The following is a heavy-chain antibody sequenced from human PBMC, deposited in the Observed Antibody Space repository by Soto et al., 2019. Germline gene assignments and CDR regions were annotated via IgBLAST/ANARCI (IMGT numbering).Heavy chain of an antibody. V-gene: IGHV3-33*01. CDR3: ARTYYDSSGPDSPENYYGMDV. D-gene: IGHD3-22*01. J-gene: IGHJ6*02. CDR1: EGTCVGHG. CDR2: IWYDGSNK. Sequence: VESLRLSWGAAEGTCVGHGVHWVRKTPGKGLARAAVIWYDGSNKYYADSVKGRFTISRDNSKNTLYLQMNSLRAEDTAVYYCARTYYDSSGPDSPENYYGMDVWGQGTTVTVSS.